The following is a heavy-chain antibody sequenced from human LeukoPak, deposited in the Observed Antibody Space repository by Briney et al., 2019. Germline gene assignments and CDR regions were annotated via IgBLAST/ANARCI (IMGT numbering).Heavy chain of an antibody. CDR1: GFTFSSYW. CDR3: VRGSLRLPRSTPGY. CDR2: ISSDGSVT. J-gene: IGHJ4*02. V-gene: IGHV3-74*03. D-gene: IGHD2-21*02. Sequence: GGSLRLSCAASGFTFSSYWMNWARQAPGKGLVWVSYISSDGSVTKYADSVKGRFTISRDNAVNTLYLQMNSLRVEDTAVYYCVRGSLRLPRSTPGYWGQGTLVTVSS.